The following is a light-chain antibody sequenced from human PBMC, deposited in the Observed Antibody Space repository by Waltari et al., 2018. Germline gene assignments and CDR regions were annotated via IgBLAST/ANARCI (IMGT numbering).Light chain of an antibody. V-gene: IGLV2-11*01. J-gene: IGLJ3*02. CDR3: FSYAGSPWV. CDR1: SSDVGRYNY. Sequence: HSALTQPRSVSGSPGQSVTISCTGSSSDVGRYNYVSWYQQHPGTAPKVMIHDVNHRPSGVPDRFSGSKSGNTASLTISGLQAEDEADYYCFSYAGSPWVFGGGTKLTVL. CDR2: DVN.